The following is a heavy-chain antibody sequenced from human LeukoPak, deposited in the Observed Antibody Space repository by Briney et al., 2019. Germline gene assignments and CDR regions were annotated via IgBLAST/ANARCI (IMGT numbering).Heavy chain of an antibody. Sequence: PSETLSLTCTVSGGSISSYYWSWIRQPPGKGLEWIGYIYYSGSTNYNPSLKSRVTISVDTSKNQFSLKLSSVTAADTAVYYCARDLIAAAGTGGGYYYYYMDVWGKGTTVTISS. D-gene: IGHD6-13*01. CDR1: GGSISSYY. V-gene: IGHV4-59*01. CDR3: ARDLIAAAGTGGGYYYYYMDV. J-gene: IGHJ6*03. CDR2: IYYSGST.